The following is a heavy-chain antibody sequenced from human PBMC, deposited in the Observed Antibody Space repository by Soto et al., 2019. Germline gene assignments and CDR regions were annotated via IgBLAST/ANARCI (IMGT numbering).Heavy chain of an antibody. V-gene: IGHV4-34*01. D-gene: IGHD3-10*01. Sequence: SETLSLTCAVYGGSFSGYYWSWIRQPPGKGLEWIGEINHSGSTNYNPSLKSRVTISVDTSKNQFSLKLSSVTAADTAVYYCARGSHGGEGCWGQGTLVT. CDR3: ARGSHGGEGC. CDR2: INHSGST. J-gene: IGHJ4*02. CDR1: GGSFSGYY.